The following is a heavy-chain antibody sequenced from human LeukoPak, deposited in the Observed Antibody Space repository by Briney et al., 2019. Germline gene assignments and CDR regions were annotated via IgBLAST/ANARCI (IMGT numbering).Heavy chain of an antibody. V-gene: IGHV3-23*01. CDR2: ISGSGGST. D-gene: IGHD6-19*01. Sequence: PTGGSLRLSCAASGFTFSSYAMSWVRQAPGKGLEWVSAISGSGGSTYYADSVKGRFTISRDNSKNTLYLQMNSLRAEDTAVYYCAKGYSSGWYEGSWFDPWGQGTLVTVSS. J-gene: IGHJ5*02. CDR1: GFTFSSYA. CDR3: AKGYSSGWYEGSWFDP.